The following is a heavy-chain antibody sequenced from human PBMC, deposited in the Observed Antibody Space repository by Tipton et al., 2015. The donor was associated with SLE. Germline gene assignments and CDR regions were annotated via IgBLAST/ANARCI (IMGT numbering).Heavy chain of an antibody. Sequence: SLRLSCAASGFTVSANYMSWVRQAPGKGLEWVSVIHSSGSTYYADSVKGRFTISRDNSKNTLNLQMNSLRAEDTAVYYCARDGLIFSGMDVWGQGTTVTVSS. CDR3: ARDGLIFSGMDV. CDR1: GFTVSANY. J-gene: IGHJ6*02. CDR2: IHSSGST. D-gene: IGHD2-2*03. V-gene: IGHV3-53*01.